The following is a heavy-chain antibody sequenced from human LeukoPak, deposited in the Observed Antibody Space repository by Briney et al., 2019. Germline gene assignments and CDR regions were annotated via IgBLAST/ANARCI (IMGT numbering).Heavy chain of an antibody. J-gene: IGHJ6*03. CDR1: GGSISSGSYY. CDR3: ARERRDEDGDYYYYYYYMDV. V-gene: IGHV4-61*02. Sequence: SETLSLTCTVSGGSISSGSYYWSWIRQPAGKGLEWIGRIYTSGSTNYNPSLKSRVTISVDTSKNQFSLKLSSVTAADTAVYYCARERRDEDGDYYYYYYYMDVWGKGTTVTISS. D-gene: IGHD4-17*01. CDR2: IYTSGST.